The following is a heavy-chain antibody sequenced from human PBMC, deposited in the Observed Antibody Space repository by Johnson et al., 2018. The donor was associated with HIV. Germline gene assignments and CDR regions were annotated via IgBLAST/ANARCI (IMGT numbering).Heavy chain of an antibody. V-gene: IGHV3-23*04. J-gene: IGHJ3*02. CDR2: ITVSGGNT. CDR1: GFTFGSYA. D-gene: IGHD6-19*01. CDR3: AKDRSVAGLYDAFDT. Sequence: EVQLVESGGGLVQPGGSLRLSCAASGFTFGSYAMSWVRQAPGKGLEWVSSITVSGGNTHYADSVKGRFTISRDNSKNMLYLQMNSLRADDTAVYYCAKDRSVAGLYDAFDTWGQGTRVTVSS.